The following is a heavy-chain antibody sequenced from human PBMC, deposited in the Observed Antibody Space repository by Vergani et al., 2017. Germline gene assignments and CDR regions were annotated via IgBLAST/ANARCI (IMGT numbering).Heavy chain of an antibody. D-gene: IGHD2-2*01. CDR1: GFTVSSNY. Sequence: EVQLVESGGGLVQPGGSLRLSCAASGFTVSSNYMSWVRQAPGKGLEWVSVIYSGGSIGYADSVKGRFTISRDNAKNSLYLQMNSLRAEDTAVYYCARGYQQRDYWGQGTLVTVSS. CDR2: IYSGGSI. CDR3: ARGYQQRDY. J-gene: IGHJ4*02. V-gene: IGHV3-66*01.